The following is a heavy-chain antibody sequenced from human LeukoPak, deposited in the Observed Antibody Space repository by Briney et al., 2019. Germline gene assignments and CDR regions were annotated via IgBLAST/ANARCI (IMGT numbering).Heavy chain of an antibody. Sequence: GASVKVSCKASGGTFSSYAISWVRQAPGQGLEWMGGIIPIFGTANYAQKFQGRVTITADKSTSTAYMELSSLRSEDTAVYYCARGVRYSSVNELDYWGQGTLVTVSS. V-gene: IGHV1-69*06. CDR1: GGTFSSYA. D-gene: IGHD6-25*01. CDR3: ARGVRYSSVNELDY. CDR2: IIPIFGTA. J-gene: IGHJ4*02.